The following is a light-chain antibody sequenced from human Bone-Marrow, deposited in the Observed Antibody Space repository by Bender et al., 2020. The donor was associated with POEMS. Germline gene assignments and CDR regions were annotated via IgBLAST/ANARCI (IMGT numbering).Light chain of an antibody. CDR2: GYN. Sequence: QSVLTQPPSASWAPGQRVTISCTGSSSNTGSGYDINWYQHLPGTAPKLLIYGYNNRPSGVPDRFSGSKSGTSASLAITGLQAEDEGDYYCQSYDNSLGGWVFGGGTKLTVL. CDR3: QSYDNSLGGWV. V-gene: IGLV1-40*01. J-gene: IGLJ3*02. CDR1: SSNTGSGYD.